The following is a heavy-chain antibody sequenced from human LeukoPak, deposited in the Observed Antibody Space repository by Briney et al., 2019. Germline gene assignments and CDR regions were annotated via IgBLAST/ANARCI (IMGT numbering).Heavy chain of an antibody. CDR3: ARELTYGILTGHDAFDI. V-gene: IGHV4-59*01. J-gene: IGHJ3*02. CDR2: IYYSGST. Sequence: PSETLSLTCTVSGGSISSYYWGWIRQPPGKGLEWIGYIYYSGSTNYNPSLKSRVTISVDTSKNQFSLKLSSVTAADTAVYYCARELTYGILTGHDAFDIWGQGTMVTVSS. CDR1: GGSISSYY. D-gene: IGHD3-9*01.